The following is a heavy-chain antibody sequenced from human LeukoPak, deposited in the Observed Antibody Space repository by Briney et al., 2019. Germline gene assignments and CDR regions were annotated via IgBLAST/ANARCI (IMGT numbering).Heavy chain of an antibody. D-gene: IGHD3-22*01. J-gene: IGHJ6*04. V-gene: IGHV4-39*07. CDR3: ARGVNYYDSSGYYGLGMDV. CDR1: GGSISISNYY. CDR2: MSYSGRT. Sequence: SETLSLTCTVSGGSISISNYYWGWIRQPPGKGLEWIGSMSYSGRTYYNPSLKTRVTVSLDTSKNQFSLNLISVTAADTAVYYCARGVNYYDSSGYYGLGMDVWGKGTTVTVSS.